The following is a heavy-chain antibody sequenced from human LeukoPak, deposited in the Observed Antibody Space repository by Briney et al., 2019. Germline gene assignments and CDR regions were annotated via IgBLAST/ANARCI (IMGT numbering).Heavy chain of an antibody. V-gene: IGHV1-2*06. J-gene: IGHJ4*02. D-gene: IGHD3-9*01. CDR2: INPNSGGT. CDR1: GYTFTGYY. CDR3: ARGALRYFDWSPFDY. Sequence: ASVKVSCKASGYTFTGYYMHWVRQAPGQGREWMGRINPNSGGTNYAQKFQGRVTMTRDTSISTAYMELSRLRSDDTAVYYCARGALRYFDWSPFDYWGQGTLVTVSS.